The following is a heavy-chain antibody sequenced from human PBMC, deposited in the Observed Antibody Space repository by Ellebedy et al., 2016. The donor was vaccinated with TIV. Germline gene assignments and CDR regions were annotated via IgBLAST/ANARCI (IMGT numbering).Heavy chain of an antibody. V-gene: IGHV1-2*02. CDR3: ARDGDIVVVVAATPESRYGMDV. CDR1: GYTFTGYY. CDR2: INPNSGGT. D-gene: IGHD2-15*01. J-gene: IGHJ6*02. Sequence: ASVKVSXXASGYTFTGYYMHWVRQAPGQGLEWMGWINPNSGGTNYAQKFQGRVTMTRDTSISTAYMELSRLRSDDTAVYYCARDGDIVVVVAATPESRYGMDVWGQGTTVTVSS.